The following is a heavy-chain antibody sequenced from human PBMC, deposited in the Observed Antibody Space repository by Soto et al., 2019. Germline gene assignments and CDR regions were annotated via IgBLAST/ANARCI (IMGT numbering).Heavy chain of an antibody. CDR1: GGSFSGFY. D-gene: IGHD3-16*01. CDR2: INHSGST. Sequence: QVQLKQWGAGLLKPSETLSLTCAVYGGSFSGFYWSWIRQPPGKGLEWIGEINHSGSTNYNPSLTSRLSMSVDSSKNQFSLRLLSVTAADTAVYYCARVSELGSLGDWGQGTLVTVSS. J-gene: IGHJ4*02. CDR3: ARVSELGSLGD. V-gene: IGHV4-34*02.